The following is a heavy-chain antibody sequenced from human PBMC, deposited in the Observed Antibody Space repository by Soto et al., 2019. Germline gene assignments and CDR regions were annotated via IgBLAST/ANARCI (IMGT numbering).Heavy chain of an antibody. V-gene: IGHV4-4*08. CDR3: ARESYYDFRSGYYNVDY. D-gene: IGHD3-3*01. CDR1: GGSISSYY. CDR2: IHYSGST. J-gene: IGHJ4*02. Sequence: PSETLSLTCTVSGGSISSYYWSWIRQPPGKGLEWIGYIHYSGSTNYNPSLKSRVTISVDTSKNQFSLKLSSVTAADTAVYYCARESYYDFRSGYYNVDYWGQGTLVPVSS.